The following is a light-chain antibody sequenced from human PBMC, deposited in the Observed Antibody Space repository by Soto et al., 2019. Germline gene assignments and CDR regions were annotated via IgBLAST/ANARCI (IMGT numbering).Light chain of an antibody. Sequence: DIQMTQSPSSLSASAGDRVTITCRASQSISGSLSWYQQKPGKAPNLLIYSASSLQSGVPSRFSGSGSGTAFTLTISSLQPEDFASYYCQQSYSTPYTFGQGTKLEIK. CDR1: QSISGS. J-gene: IGKJ2*01. CDR2: SAS. CDR3: QQSYSTPYT. V-gene: IGKV1-39*01.